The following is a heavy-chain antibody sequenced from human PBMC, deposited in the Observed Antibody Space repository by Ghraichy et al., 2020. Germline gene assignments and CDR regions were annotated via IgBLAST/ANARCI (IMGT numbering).Heavy chain of an antibody. CDR2: INHSGST. CDR3: ARGHTRGCSSTSCYYYYYYYYGMDV. CDR1: GGSFSGYY. V-gene: IGHV4-34*01. J-gene: IGHJ6*02. Sequence: SETLSLTCAVYGGSFSGYYWSWIRQPPGKGLEWIGEINHSGSTNYNPSLKSRVTISVDTSKNQFSLKLSSVTAADTAVYYCARGHTRGCSSTSCYYYYYYYYGMDVWGQGTTVTVSS. D-gene: IGHD2-2*01.